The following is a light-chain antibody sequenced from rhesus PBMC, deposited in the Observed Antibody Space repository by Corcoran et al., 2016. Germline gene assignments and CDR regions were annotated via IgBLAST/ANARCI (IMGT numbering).Light chain of an antibody. V-gene: IGKV3S9*01. CDR1: QSVSSY. CDR3: QQYNNWKT. J-gene: IGKJ1*01. Sequence: EIVMTQSPATLSLSPGERATLSCRASQSVSSYVAWYQQQPEQAPRLLIYGASSRATDIPDRFSGRVSGTDFTLIISILEPEDVGVYYGQQYNNWKTFGQGTKVEIK. CDR2: GAS.